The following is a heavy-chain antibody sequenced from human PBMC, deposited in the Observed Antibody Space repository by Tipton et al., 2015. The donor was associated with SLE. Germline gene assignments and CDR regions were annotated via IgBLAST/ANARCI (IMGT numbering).Heavy chain of an antibody. V-gene: IGHV1-69*06. Sequence: QSGPEVKKPGSSVKVSCKASGGTFSSYAISWVRQAPGQGLEWMGGIILIFGTANYAQKFQGRVTITADKSPSTAYMELSSLKTEGKAVYYCARVGAQWLVPAFDIWGQGTMVTVSS. CDR1: GGTFSSYA. CDR3: ARVGAQWLVPAFDI. CDR2: IILIFGTA. D-gene: IGHD6-19*01. J-gene: IGHJ3*02.